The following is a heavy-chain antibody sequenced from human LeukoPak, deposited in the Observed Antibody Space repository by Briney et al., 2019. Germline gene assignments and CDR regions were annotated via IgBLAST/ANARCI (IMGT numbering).Heavy chain of an antibody. J-gene: IGHJ4*02. CDR1: GFIFSNYG. Sequence: GGSLRLSCAASGFIFSNYGMNWVRQAPGKGLEWVAAISASGSATSYADSVRGRFTISRDNSKSTTYLQMNSLRAEDTAVFYCAKDLSLRDFWSGYFDYWGQGIPVTVSS. CDR2: ISASGSAT. CDR3: AKDLSLRDFWSGYFDY. D-gene: IGHD3-3*01. V-gene: IGHV3-23*01.